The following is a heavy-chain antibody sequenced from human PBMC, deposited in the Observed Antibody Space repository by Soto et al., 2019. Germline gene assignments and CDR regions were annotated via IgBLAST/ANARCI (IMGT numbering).Heavy chain of an antibody. J-gene: IGHJ4*02. D-gene: IGHD5-12*01. V-gene: IGHV4-34*01. CDR3: ARGQEGVVATH. Sequence: QVQLQQWGAGLLKPSETLSLNCAVTGGSLSGYYWSWIRQPPGKGLEWIGEVKDGGHANYSPSLRGRVTISSYTSNYQFLLRLYSVTAADTGVYYCARGQEGVVATHWDQGSLVTVSS. CDR2: VKDGGHA. CDR1: GGSLSGYY.